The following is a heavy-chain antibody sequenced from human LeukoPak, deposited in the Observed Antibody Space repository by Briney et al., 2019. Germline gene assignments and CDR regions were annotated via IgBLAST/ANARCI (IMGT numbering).Heavy chain of an antibody. J-gene: IGHJ4*02. CDR3: ARDRRPAITAAGFDY. D-gene: IGHD6-13*01. CDR2: IYYTGTT. CDR1: GFTFSSYA. Sequence: GSLRLSCAASGFTFSSYAMSWIRQPPGKGLEWIGYIYYTGTTNYNPSLKSRVTISVDTSKNQFSLRLSSVTAADTAVYYCARDRRPAITAAGFDYWGQGTLVTVSS. V-gene: IGHV4-59*01.